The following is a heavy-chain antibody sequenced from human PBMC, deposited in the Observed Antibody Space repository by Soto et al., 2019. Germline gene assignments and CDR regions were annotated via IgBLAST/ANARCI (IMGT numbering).Heavy chain of an antibody. D-gene: IGHD1-7*01. CDR3: ARLTETEGNWNYPYYFDY. J-gene: IGHJ4*02. V-gene: IGHV4-4*07. CDR1: GGSISSYY. Sequence: PSETLSLTCTVSGGSISSYYCSLIRQPSVKGLEWIGRIYTSGSTNYNPSLKSRVTMSVDTSKNQFSLKLSSVTAADTAVYYCARLTETEGNWNYPYYFDYWGQGTLVTVS. CDR2: IYTSGST.